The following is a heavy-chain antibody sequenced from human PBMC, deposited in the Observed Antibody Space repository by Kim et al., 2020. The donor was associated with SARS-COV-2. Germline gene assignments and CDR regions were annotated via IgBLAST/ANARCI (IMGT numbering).Heavy chain of an antibody. D-gene: IGHD5-18*01. Sequence: ASVKVSCKASGYTFTGYYMHWLRQAPGQGLEWMGWINPNSCGTNYAQKVQGRVTMTRDTSISTAYMGLSRLRSDDAGVYYCGSDIQLWDAEYAFDIWGQGTMVTVSS. CDR3: GSDIQLWDAEYAFDI. CDR1: GYTFTGYY. CDR2: INPNSCGT. J-gene: IGHJ3*02. V-gene: IGHV1-2*02.